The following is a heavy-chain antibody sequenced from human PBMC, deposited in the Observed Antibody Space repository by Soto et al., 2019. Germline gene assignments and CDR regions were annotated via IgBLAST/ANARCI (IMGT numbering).Heavy chain of an antibody. J-gene: IGHJ4*02. CDR2: ISYDGSNK. CDR1: GFTFSSYG. V-gene: IGHV3-30*18. Sequence: GGSLRLSCAASGFTFSSYGMHWVRQAPGKGLEWVAVISYDGSNKYYADSVKGRFTISRDNSKNTLYLQMNSLRAEDTAVYYCAKSIAVAADLFDYWGQGTLVTVSS. D-gene: IGHD6-19*01. CDR3: AKSIAVAADLFDY.